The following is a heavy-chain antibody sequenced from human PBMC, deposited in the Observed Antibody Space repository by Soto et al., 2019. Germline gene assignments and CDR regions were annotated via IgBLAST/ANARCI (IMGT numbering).Heavy chain of an antibody. CDR3: ARYYDFWSGYLPVYYYYGMDV. J-gene: IGHJ6*02. D-gene: IGHD3-3*01. CDR2: ISSSSSYI. Sequence: GWSLRLSCASSVFTFISYSMNWVRQAPGKGLEWVSSISSSSSYIYYADSVKGRFTISRDNAKNSLYLQMNSLRAEDTAVYYCARYYDFWSGYLPVYYYYGMDVWGQGTTVTVSS. V-gene: IGHV3-21*01. CDR1: VFTFISYS.